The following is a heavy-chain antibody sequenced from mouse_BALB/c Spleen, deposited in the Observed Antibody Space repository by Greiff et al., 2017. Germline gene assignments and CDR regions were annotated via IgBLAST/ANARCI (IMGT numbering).Heavy chain of an antibody. Sequence: DVKLVESGAELVKPGASVKLSCTASGFNIKDTYMHWVKQRPEQGLEWIGRIDPANGNTKYDPKFQGKATITADTSSNTAYLQLSSLTSEDTAVYYCARNGNYGAMDYWGQGTSVTVSS. D-gene: IGHD2-1*01. CDR3: ARNGNYGAMDY. CDR2: IDPANGNT. V-gene: IGHV14-3*02. J-gene: IGHJ4*01. CDR1: GFNIKDTY.